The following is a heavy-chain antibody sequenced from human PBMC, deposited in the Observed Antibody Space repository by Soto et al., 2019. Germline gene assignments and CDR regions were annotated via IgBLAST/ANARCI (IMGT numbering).Heavy chain of an antibody. V-gene: IGHV3-15*01. CDR3: TSTLGY. J-gene: IGHJ4*02. Sequence: KSGGSLRLSCAASGFTFSAAWLTWVRQAPGKGLEWVGRIKTKGDGGTADYAAPVKGRFTISRDDSKNTMYLEMNSLKTEDTAIYYCTSTLGYWGQGTLVTVSS. D-gene: IGHD7-27*01. CDR1: GFTFSAAW. CDR2: IKTKGDGGTA.